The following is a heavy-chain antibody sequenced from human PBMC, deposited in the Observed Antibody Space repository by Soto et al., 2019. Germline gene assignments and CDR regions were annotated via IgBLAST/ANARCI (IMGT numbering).Heavy chain of an antibody. CDR2: INTDGDTP. J-gene: IGHJ3*02. CDR3: AREAGYCSRTSCYRRAFDT. CDR1: GLTFIGNW. V-gene: IGHV3-74*01. D-gene: IGHD2-2*01. Sequence: EVQLVESGGDLVQPGGSLRLSCAASGLTFIGNWWHGVRQVQGKGLGWASGINTDGDTPGYADSVKGRFAISRDNAKNTLFLQMNGLRAEDTAVYYCAREAGYCSRTSCYRRAFDTWGQGTTVSVSS.